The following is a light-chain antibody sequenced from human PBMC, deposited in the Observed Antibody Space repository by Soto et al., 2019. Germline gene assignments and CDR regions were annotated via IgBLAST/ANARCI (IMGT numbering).Light chain of an antibody. CDR3: SSHTTSSALHV. V-gene: IGLV2-14*01. J-gene: IGLJ1*01. Sequence: QSALTQPASVSGSPGQSITISCTGTSSDVGGYSYVSWYQQHPGKTPKLMIYEVSNRPSGVSHRFSGSKSGNTASLTISGLQTEDEADYYCSSHTTSSALHVFGTGTKFTVL. CDR2: EVS. CDR1: SSDVGGYSY.